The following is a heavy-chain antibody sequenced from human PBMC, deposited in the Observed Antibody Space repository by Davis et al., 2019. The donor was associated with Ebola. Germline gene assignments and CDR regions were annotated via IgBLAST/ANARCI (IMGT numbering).Heavy chain of an antibody. CDR2: IYYSGST. CDR3: ARDYVY. CDR1: GGSISSYY. D-gene: IGHD2-8*01. J-gene: IGHJ4*02. V-gene: IGHV4-4*08. Sequence: SETLSLTCTVSGGSISSYYWSWIRQPPGKGLEWIGYIYYSGSTYYNPSLKSRVTISVDTSKNQFSLKLSSVTAADTAVYYCARDYVYWGQGILVTVSS.